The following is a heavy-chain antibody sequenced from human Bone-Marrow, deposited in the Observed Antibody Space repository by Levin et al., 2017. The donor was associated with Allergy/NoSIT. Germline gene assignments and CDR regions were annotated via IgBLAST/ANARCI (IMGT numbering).Heavy chain of an antibody. CDR3: AKDVLLEGGQWLAPFDW. D-gene: IGHD6-19*01. Sequence: PGGSLRLSCAATGFTFNNYGMSWVRRAPGKGLEWVSGISATTGSTYYADSVKGRFTISRDNSRNTLYLQMNSLRVEDTAFYYCAKDVLLEGGQWLAPFDWWGQGTLVTVSS. CDR2: ISATTGST. CDR1: GFTFNNYG. J-gene: IGHJ4*02. V-gene: IGHV3-23*01.